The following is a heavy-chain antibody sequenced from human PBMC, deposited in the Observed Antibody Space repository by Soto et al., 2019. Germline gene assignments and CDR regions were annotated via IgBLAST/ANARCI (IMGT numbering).Heavy chain of an antibody. V-gene: IGHV4-4*02. CDR1: GASINRNNW. D-gene: IGHD3-9*01. CDR2: IYHSGST. CDR3: ARSITFDWLFFDY. J-gene: IGHJ4*02. Sequence: LCLTCTVSGASINRNNWWSWVRQAPGKGLEWIGEIYHSGSTNYNPSLKSRVTISVDKSKNQFSLKLSSVTAADTAVYYCARSITFDWLFFDYWGKGTLVTVSS.